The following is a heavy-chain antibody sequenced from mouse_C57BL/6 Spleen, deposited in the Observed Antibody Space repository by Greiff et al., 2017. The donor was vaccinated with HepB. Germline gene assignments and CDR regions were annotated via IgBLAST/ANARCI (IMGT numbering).Heavy chain of an antibody. CDR2: IYPRSGNT. D-gene: IGHD2-4*01. CDR1: GYTFTSYG. V-gene: IGHV1-81*01. Sequence: VQLQQSGAELARPGASVKLSCKASGYTFTSYGISWVKQRTGQGLEWIGEIYPRSGNTYYNEKVKGKATLTADKSSSTAYMELRSLTSEDSAVYFCARYAMITRYAMDYWGQGTSVTVSS. J-gene: IGHJ4*01. CDR3: ARYAMITRYAMDY.